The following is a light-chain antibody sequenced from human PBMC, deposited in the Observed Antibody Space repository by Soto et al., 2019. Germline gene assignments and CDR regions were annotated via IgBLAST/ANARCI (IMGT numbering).Light chain of an antibody. CDR1: SSNIGAGYD. J-gene: IGLJ1*01. V-gene: IGLV1-40*01. Sequence: QSELTQPPSVSGAPGQRVTISCTGSSSNIGAGYDVHWYQQLPGTAPKLLIYGNSNRPSRVPDRFSGSKSGTSASLAITGLQAEDEADYYCQSYDSSLSYVFGTGTKLTVL. CDR3: QSYDSSLSYV. CDR2: GNS.